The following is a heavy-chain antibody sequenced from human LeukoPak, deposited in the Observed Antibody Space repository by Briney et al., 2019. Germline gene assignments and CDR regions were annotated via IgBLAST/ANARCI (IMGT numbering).Heavy chain of an antibody. CDR2: IHPSSGST. V-gene: IGHV1-46*01. CDR3: ARDSSTSSPGGP. D-gene: IGHD2-2*01. Sequence: ASVKVSFKASGYTFTRYYMHWVRQAPGQGLEWMGIIHPSSGSTSYAQKFEGRVTLTRDTSTSTVYMELISLRSEDTAVYYCARDSSTSSPGGPWGQGTLVTVSS. CDR1: GYTFTRYY. J-gene: IGHJ5*02.